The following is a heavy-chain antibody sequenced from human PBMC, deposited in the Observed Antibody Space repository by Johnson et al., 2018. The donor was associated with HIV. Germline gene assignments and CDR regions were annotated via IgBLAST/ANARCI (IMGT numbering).Heavy chain of an antibody. Sequence: MQLVESGGGVVRPGGSLRLSCAASGFTFDDFGMGWVRQAPGKGLEWVSGINWNGGSKGYAESVKGRFSISRDNAKNSLYLQINSLRGEDTALYYCARAGGAVGVNGFDMWGQGTMVTVSS. J-gene: IGHJ3*02. D-gene: IGHD1-26*01. CDR2: INWNGGSK. CDR3: ARAGGAVGVNGFDM. CDR1: GFTFDDFG. V-gene: IGHV3-20*04.